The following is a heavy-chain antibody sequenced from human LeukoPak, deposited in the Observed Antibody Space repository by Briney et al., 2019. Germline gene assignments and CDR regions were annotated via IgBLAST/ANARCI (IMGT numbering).Heavy chain of an antibody. CDR2: INPSGGST. Sequence: ASVKVSCKASGYTFTSYYMHWVRQAPGQGLEWMGIINPSGGSTSYAQKFQGRVTMTRDMSTSTVYMELSSLRSEDTAVYYCARENLLSVGATVWFDPWGQGTLVTVSS. J-gene: IGHJ5*02. CDR1: GYTFTSYY. D-gene: IGHD1-26*01. V-gene: IGHV1-46*01. CDR3: ARENLLSVGATVWFDP.